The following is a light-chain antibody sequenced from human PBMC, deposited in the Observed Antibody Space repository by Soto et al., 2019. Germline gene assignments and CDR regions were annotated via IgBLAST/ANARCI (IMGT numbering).Light chain of an antibody. J-gene: IGLJ2*01. Sequence: QSVLTQPPSASGSPGQSVTISCTGTSSDVGGYNYVSWYQQHPGKAPKLMILEVSKRPSGVPDRFSGSKSGNTASLTVSGLQAEDEADYYCSSYAGSNYVVFGGGTKLTVL. CDR3: SSYAGSNYVV. CDR1: SSDVGGYNY. CDR2: EVS. V-gene: IGLV2-8*01.